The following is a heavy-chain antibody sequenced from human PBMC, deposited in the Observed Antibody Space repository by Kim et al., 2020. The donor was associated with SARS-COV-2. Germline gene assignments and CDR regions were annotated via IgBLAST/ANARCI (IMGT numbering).Heavy chain of an antibody. CDR1: GFTFSTFA. CDR2: MSYDGTKI. Sequence: GGSLRLSCAASGFTFSTFAVHWVRQAPDKGLEWVSVMSYDGTKIYYADSVKGRFTISRDNSRSTLYLQMNSLRAEDTAIYYCARGPTGAFDFWGQGTMVT. CDR3: ARGPTGAFDF. V-gene: IGHV3-30*04. J-gene: IGHJ3*01.